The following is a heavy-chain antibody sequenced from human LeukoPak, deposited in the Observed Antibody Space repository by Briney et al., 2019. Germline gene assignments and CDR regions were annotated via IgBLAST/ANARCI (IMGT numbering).Heavy chain of an antibody. CDR3: AKNGDSRAYYFFYMDV. D-gene: IGHD3-10*01. CDR1: GFTFDDYD. Sequence: GRSLRLSCAASGFTFDDYDMHWVRQAPGKGLEWVSGIGWNGGSIGYADSVKGRFTISRDNAKNSLYLQMNSLRIADSALYYCAKNGDSRAYYFFYMDVWGKGTTVTVSS. V-gene: IGHV3-9*01. J-gene: IGHJ6*03. CDR2: IGWNGGSI.